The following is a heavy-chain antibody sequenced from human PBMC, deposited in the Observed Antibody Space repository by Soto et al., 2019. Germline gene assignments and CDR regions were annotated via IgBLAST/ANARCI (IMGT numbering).Heavy chain of an antibody. D-gene: IGHD3-9*01. CDR1: GFTFSSYG. Sequence: GGSLRLSCAASGFTFSSYGMHWVRQAPGKGLEWVAVIWYDGSNKYYADSVKGRFTISRDNSKNTLYLQMNSLRAADTAVYYCARVSDDILTGYYLDYWGQGTLVTVSS. V-gene: IGHV3-33*01. J-gene: IGHJ4*02. CDR3: ARVSDDILTGYYLDY. CDR2: IWYDGSNK.